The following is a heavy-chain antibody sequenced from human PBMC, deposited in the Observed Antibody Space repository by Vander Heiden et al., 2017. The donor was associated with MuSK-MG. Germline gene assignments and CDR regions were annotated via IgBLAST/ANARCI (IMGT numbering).Heavy chain of an antibody. Sequence: QVQLVESGGGVVQPGRSLRLSCAASGFTFSSYGMHWVRQAPGKGLEWVAVIWYDGSNKYYADSVKGRFTISRDNSKNTLYLQMNSLRAEDTAVYYCAKTKSPRYSSGWYYFDYWGQGTLVTVSS. D-gene: IGHD6-19*01. CDR3: AKTKSPRYSSGWYYFDY. J-gene: IGHJ4*02. CDR1: GFTFSSYG. V-gene: IGHV3-33*06. CDR2: IWYDGSNK.